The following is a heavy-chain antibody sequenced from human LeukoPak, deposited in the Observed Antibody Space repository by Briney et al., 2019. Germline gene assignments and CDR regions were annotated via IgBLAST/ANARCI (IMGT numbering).Heavy chain of an antibody. Sequence: GGSLRLSCAASGFTFRRYWMHWVRQAPGKGLVWVSRINSDGISTSYADSVKGRFTISRDNAKNTLYLQMNSLRAEDTAVYYCARDGNYYDSSGPADYWGQGTLVTVSS. J-gene: IGHJ4*02. D-gene: IGHD3-22*01. CDR1: GFTFRRYW. CDR3: ARDGNYYDSSGPADY. CDR2: INSDGIST. V-gene: IGHV3-74*01.